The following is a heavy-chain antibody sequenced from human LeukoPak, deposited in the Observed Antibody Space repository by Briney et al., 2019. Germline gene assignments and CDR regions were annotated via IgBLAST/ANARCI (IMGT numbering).Heavy chain of an antibody. CDR1: GFTFSSYW. Sequence: GGSLRLSCAASGFTFSSYWMSWVRQAPGKGLEWVANIKQDGSEKYYVDSVKGRFTIFRDNAKNSLYLQMNSLRAEDTAVYYCARDRGYSTYYDILTGYYPYYYGMDVWGKGTTVTVSS. V-gene: IGHV3-7*03. CDR2: IKQDGSEK. J-gene: IGHJ6*04. CDR3: ARDRGYSTYYDILTGYYPYYYGMDV. D-gene: IGHD3-9*01.